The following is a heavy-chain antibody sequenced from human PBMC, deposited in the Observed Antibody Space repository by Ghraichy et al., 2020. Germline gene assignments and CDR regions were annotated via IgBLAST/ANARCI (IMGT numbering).Heavy chain of an antibody. CDR3: ARDRGSGWSHSHYYYYGMDV. Sequence: SETLSLTCTVSGGSISSYYWSWIRQTPGKGLEWIGYIYYSGSTTYNPSLKSRVTISVDTSKNQFSLKLSSVTAADTAVYYCARDRGSGWSHSHYYYYGMDVWGQGTTVTVSS. CDR2: IYYSGST. V-gene: IGHV4-59*01. D-gene: IGHD6-19*01. J-gene: IGHJ6*02. CDR1: GGSISSYY.